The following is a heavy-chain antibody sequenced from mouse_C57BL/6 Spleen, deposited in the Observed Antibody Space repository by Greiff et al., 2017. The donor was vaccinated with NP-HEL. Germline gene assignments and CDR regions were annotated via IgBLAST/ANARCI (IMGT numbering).Heavy chain of an antibody. CDR2: IYPRSGNT. CDR3: AGSYGNPYYFDY. D-gene: IGHD2-1*01. Sequence: QVQLQQSGAELARPGASVKLSCKASGYTFTSYGISWVKQRTGQGLEWIGEIYPRSGNTYYNEKFKGKATLTADKSSSTAYMELRSLTSEDSAVYFCAGSYGNPYYFDYWGQGTTLIVSS. J-gene: IGHJ2*01. CDR1: GYTFTSYG. V-gene: IGHV1-81*01.